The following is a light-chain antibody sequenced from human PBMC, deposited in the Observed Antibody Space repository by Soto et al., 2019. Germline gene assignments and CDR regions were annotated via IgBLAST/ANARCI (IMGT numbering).Light chain of an antibody. V-gene: IGLV2-14*03. CDR3: SSYTGSTTPWV. CDR1: SSDIGAYNY. J-gene: IGLJ3*02. CDR2: DVS. Sequence: QSALTQPASVSGSPGQSITISCTGTSSDIGAYNYVSWYQQHPGKAPKLMIYDVSHRPSWVPVRFSGSKSGNTASLTISGLQAEDETEYYCSSYTGSTTPWVFGGGTQLTVL.